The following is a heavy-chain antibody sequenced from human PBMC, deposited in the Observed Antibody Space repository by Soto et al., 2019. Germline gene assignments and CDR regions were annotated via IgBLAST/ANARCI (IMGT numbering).Heavy chain of an antibody. CDR1: GFTFSSYG. V-gene: IGHV3-33*01. J-gene: IGHJ3*02. Sequence: GGSLRLSCAASGFTFSSYGMHWVRQAPGKGLEWVAVIWYDGSNKYYADSVKGRFTISRDNSKNTLYLQMNSLRAEDTAVYYCAREAAAGTNDAFDIWGQGTMVTVSS. CDR3: AREAAAGTNDAFDI. CDR2: IWYDGSNK. D-gene: IGHD6-13*01.